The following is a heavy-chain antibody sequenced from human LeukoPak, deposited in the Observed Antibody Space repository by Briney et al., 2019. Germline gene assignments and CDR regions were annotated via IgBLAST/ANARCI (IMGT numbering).Heavy chain of an antibody. Sequence: ASVKVSCKASGYPFTTYGISWVRQAPGQGLEWVGWVSGYNAVTNYAQKFQGSVTLTKDTSTNTAYMELRSLRSEDTAVYYCATGGLRFLEWDIRSVWGQGTLVTVSS. CDR3: ATGGLRFLEWDIRSV. J-gene: IGHJ4*02. D-gene: IGHD3-3*01. V-gene: IGHV1-18*01. CDR2: VSGYNAVT. CDR1: GYPFTTYG.